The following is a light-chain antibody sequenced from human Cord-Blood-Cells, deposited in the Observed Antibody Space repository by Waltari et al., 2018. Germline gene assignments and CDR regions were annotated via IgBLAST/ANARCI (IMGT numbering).Light chain of an antibody. CDR2: WAS. CDR1: QSVLYSSNNKNY. CDR3: QQYYSTPYT. J-gene: IGKJ2*01. V-gene: IGKV4-1*01. Sequence: DIVMTQYPDSLAVSLGERATINCKSSQSVLYSSNNKNYLAWYQQKPGQPPKLLIYWASTRESGVPDRFSGSGSGTDVTLTISSLQAEDVAVYYCQQYYSTPYTFGQGTNLEIK.